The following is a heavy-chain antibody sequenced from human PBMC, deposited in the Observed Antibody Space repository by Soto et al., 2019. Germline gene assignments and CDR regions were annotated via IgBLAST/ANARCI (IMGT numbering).Heavy chain of an antibody. V-gene: IGHV3-30-3*01. CDR1: GFTFSSYA. CDR2: ISYDGSNK. Sequence: QVPLVESGGGVVQPGRSLRLSCAASGFTFSSYAMHWVRQAPGKGLEWVAVISYDGSNKYYADSVKGRFTISRDNSKNTLYLQMNSLRAEDTAMYYCARGDSGWYKDGMDVWGQGTTVTVSS. CDR3: ARGDSGWYKDGMDV. D-gene: IGHD6-19*01. J-gene: IGHJ6*02.